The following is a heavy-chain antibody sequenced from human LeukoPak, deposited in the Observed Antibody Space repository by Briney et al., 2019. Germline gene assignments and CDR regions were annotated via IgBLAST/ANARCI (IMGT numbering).Heavy chain of an antibody. CDR1: GGSFSGYY. Sequence: SETLSLTCAVYGGSFSGYYWSWIRQPPGKGLEWIGEINHSGSTNYNPSLKSRVTISVDTSKNQFSLKLSSVTAADTAVYYCARGRSNYVQRRWFDPWGQGTLVTVSS. CDR3: ARGRSNYVQRRWFDP. D-gene: IGHD4-4*01. CDR2: INHSGST. J-gene: IGHJ5*02. V-gene: IGHV4-34*01.